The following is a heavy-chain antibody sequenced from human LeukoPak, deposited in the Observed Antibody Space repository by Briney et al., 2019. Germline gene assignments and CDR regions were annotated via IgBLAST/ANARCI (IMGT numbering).Heavy chain of an antibody. CDR1: GFTFSDYI. Sequence: PGRSLTLSCAASGFTFSDYIMNWVRQAPRQGMEWVSYISSSSTTIFYANSVKGRFTISRDNAKNSLFLQMNGLRDEDTALYYCARERVIAAAGDGFDSWGQGTLVTVSS. V-gene: IGHV3-48*02. CDR2: ISSSSTTI. D-gene: IGHD2-21*01. CDR3: ARERVIAAAGDGFDS. J-gene: IGHJ4*02.